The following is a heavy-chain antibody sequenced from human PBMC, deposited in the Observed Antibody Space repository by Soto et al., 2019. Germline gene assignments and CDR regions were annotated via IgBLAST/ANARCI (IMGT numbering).Heavy chain of an antibody. CDR3: ARDHQIAAAGTRWFDP. J-gene: IGHJ5*02. Sequence: GGSLRLSCAASGFTVSSNYMSWFRQAPGKGLEWVSVIYSGGSTYYADSVKGRFTISRDDSKNTLYLQMNSLRAEDTAVYYCARDHQIAAAGTRWFDPWGQGTLVTVSS. V-gene: IGHV3-53*01. CDR1: GFTVSSNY. CDR2: IYSGGST. D-gene: IGHD6-13*01.